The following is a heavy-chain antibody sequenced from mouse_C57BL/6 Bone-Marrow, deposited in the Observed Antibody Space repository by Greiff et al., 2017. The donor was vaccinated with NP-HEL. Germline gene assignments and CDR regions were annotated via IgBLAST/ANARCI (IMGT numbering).Heavy chain of an antibody. D-gene: IGHD2-3*01. V-gene: IGHV1-81*01. CDR1: GYTFTSYG. Sequence: QVQLKESGAELARPGASVKLSCKASGYTFTSYGISWVKQRTGQGLEWIGEIYPRSGNTYYNEKFKGKATLTADKSSSTAYMELRSLTSEDSAVYFCARGGWLLLAYWGQGTLVTVSA. CDR2: IYPRSGNT. J-gene: IGHJ3*01. CDR3: ARGGWLLLAY.